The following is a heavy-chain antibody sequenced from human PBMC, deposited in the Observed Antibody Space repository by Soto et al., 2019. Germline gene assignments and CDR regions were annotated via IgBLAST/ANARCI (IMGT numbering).Heavy chain of an antibody. CDR3: ARDSLGYCSGGSCYPYFDY. J-gene: IGHJ4*02. V-gene: IGHV1-18*04. D-gene: IGHD2-15*01. CDR2: ISAYNGNT. Sequence: QVPLVQSGAEVKKPGASVKVSCKASGYTFTSYGISWVRQAPGQGLEWMGWISAYNGNTNYAQKLQGRVTMTTDTSTSTAYMELRSLRSDDTAVYYCARDSLGYCSGGSCYPYFDYWGQGTLVTVSS. CDR1: GYTFTSYG.